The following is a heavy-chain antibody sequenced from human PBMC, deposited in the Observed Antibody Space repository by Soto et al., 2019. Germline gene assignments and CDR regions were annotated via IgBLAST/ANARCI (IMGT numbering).Heavy chain of an antibody. CDR1: GFTFSNAW. CDR2: IKSKTDGGTT. V-gene: IGHV3-15*07. D-gene: IGHD3-9*01. J-gene: IGHJ6*02. Sequence: EVQLVESGGGLVKPGGSLRLSCAASGFTFSNAWMNWVRQAPGKGLEWVGRIKSKTDGGTTDYAAPVKGRFTISRDDSKNTLYLQMNSLKTEDTAVYYCTTGHALRYFVWLGLVGMDVWGQGTTVTVSS. CDR3: TTGHALRYFVWLGLVGMDV.